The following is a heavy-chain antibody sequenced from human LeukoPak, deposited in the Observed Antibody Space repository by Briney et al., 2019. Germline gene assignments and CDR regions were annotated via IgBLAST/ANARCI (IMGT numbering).Heavy chain of an antibody. Sequence: SETLSLTCTVAGGSLSRYYWSWIRQPPGKGLEWIGYIYYSGSTNYHPSFKSRVTISVEPPKNQFSLKLSSVTAANTAVYYCAREGRHYDILTGPAPFAAWGQGSLVTVSS. V-gene: IGHV4-59*01. CDR3: AREGRHYDILTGPAPFAA. CDR2: IYYSGST. CDR1: GGSLSRYY. J-gene: IGHJ5*02. D-gene: IGHD3-9*01.